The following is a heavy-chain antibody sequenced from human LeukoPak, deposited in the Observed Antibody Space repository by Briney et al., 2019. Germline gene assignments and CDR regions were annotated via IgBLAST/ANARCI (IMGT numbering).Heavy chain of an antibody. V-gene: IGHV4-34*01. Sequence: SETLSLTCAVYGGSYSGYYWGWIRQPPGEGLEWIWEVNHSGSTNYNPSLKSRVTTSVDTSKNQFSLKLSSVTAARTAVYYCARGVHWTSEFDYWGQGTLVTVSS. J-gene: IGHJ4*02. CDR2: VNHSGST. D-gene: IGHD1-1*01. CDR3: ARGVHWTSEFDY. CDR1: GGSYSGYY.